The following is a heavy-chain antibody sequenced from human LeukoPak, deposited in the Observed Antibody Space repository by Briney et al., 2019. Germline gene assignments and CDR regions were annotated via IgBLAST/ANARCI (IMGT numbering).Heavy chain of an antibody. CDR2: IIPIFGTA. Sequence: ASVKVSCKASGGTFSSYAISWVRQAPGQGLEWMGRIIPIFGTANYAQKFQGRVTMTRDTSTSTVYMELSSLRSEDTAVYYCARDLDSSGYYPSFDYWGQGTLVTVSS. V-gene: IGHV1-69*05. CDR3: ARDLDSSGYYPSFDY. J-gene: IGHJ4*02. D-gene: IGHD3-22*01. CDR1: GGTFSSYA.